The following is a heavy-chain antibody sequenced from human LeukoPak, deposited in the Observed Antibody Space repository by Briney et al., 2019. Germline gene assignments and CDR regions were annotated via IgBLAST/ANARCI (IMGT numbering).Heavy chain of an antibody. CDR1: GFTFSNAW. CDR2: IKSKTDGGTT. V-gene: IGHV3-15*01. Sequence: GGSLRLSCAASGFTFSNAWMSWVRQAPGKGLEWVGRIKSKTDGGTTDYAAPVKGRFTISRDDSKNTLYLQMNSLKTEDTAVYYCTTDRVYYDILTGYYGYWGQGTQVTVSS. CDR3: TTDRVYYDILTGYYGY. D-gene: IGHD3-9*01. J-gene: IGHJ4*02.